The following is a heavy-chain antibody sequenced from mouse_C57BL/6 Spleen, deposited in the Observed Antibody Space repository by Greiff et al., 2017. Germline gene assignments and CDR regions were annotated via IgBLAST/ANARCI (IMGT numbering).Heavy chain of an antibody. CDR1: GYSFTDYN. J-gene: IGHJ4*01. D-gene: IGHD2-3*01. V-gene: IGHV1-39*01. CDR3: ARGRLLPPDYAMDY. CDR2: INPNYGTT. Sequence: EVQLQQSGPELVKPGASVKISCKASGYSFTDYNMNWVKQSNGKSLEWIGVINPNYGTTSYNQKFKGKATLTVDQSSSTAYMQLNSLTSDAAAVYYCARGRLLPPDYAMDYWGQGTSVTVSS.